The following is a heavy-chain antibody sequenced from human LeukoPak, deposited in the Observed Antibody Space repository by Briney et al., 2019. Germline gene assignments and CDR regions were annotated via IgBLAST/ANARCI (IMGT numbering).Heavy chain of an antibody. J-gene: IGHJ3*01. Sequence: GGSLRLSCAATGFAFSAYYMSWMRQAPGKGLEWVSYISTTGSTLYYADSVKGRFTISRDNAKNSLYLQMNSLTAEDTAVYYCARDREDIVATRAFNLWGQGTMVTVSS. CDR3: ARDREDIVATRAFNL. CDR2: ISTTGSTL. V-gene: IGHV3-11*01. CDR1: GFAFSAYY. D-gene: IGHD5-12*01.